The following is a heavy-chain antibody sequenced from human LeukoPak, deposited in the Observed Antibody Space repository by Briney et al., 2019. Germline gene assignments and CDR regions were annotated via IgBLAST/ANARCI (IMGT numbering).Heavy chain of an antibody. CDR2: ISSSSSYI. CDR1: GFTFSSYS. D-gene: IGHD2-15*01. J-gene: IGHJ4*02. CDR3: ARDFVVVVAATPGY. V-gene: IGHV3-21*01. Sequence: GGSLRLSCAASGFTFSSYSMNWVRQAPGKGLEWVSSISSSSSYIYYADSVKGRFTISRDNAKNSLYLQMNSLRAGDTAVYYCARDFVVVVAATPGYWGQGTLVTVSS.